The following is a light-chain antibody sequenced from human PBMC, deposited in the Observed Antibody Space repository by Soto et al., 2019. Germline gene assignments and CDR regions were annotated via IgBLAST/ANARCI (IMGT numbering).Light chain of an antibody. CDR3: QQLNNFPFT. V-gene: IGKV1-9*01. CDR1: RGIGSY. Sequence: IQLTQSPSSLSASVGDRVTITCRASRGIGSYLVWYQQKPGKAPKLLVYGASTLQSGVPSRFSGGGSGTDFTLTISSLQPEDLAIYYCQQLNNFPFTFGPGTKVDIK. CDR2: GAS. J-gene: IGKJ3*01.